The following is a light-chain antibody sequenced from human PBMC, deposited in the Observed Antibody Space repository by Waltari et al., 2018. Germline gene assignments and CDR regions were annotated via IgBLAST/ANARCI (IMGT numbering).Light chain of an antibody. J-gene: IGKJ5*01. V-gene: IGKV3-15*01. CDR2: GAS. CDR3: HQYHVPPLT. CDR1: QSVGIN. Sequence: EILMTQSPASLSVSPWERATLSCWAGQSVGINLAWYQQRPGQAPRLLIYGASTRATGIPARFSGSGSDTEFTLTISSLKSEDFAVYYCHQYHVPPLTFGQGTRLEIK.